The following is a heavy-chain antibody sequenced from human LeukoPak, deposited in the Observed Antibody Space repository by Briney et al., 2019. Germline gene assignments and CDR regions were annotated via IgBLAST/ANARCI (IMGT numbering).Heavy chain of an antibody. CDR1: GFTVSSNY. CDR2: IYSGGST. Sequence: GGSLRLSCAASGFTVSSNYMSWVRQAPGKGLEWVSFIYSGGSTYYADYVKGRFTISRDNSKNSLFVQMNSLRAEDTAVYFCAKSRSGSANWALQIFDNWGQGTLVTVSS. CDR3: AKSRSGSANWALQIFDN. V-gene: IGHV3-53*01. D-gene: IGHD1-1*01. J-gene: IGHJ4*02.